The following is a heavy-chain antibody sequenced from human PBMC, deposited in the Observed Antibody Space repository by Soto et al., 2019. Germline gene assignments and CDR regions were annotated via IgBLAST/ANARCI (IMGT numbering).Heavy chain of an antibody. D-gene: IGHD2-2*01. CDR3: ARDGLGYCSSTSCYEWRFDP. CDR2: INAGNGNT. Sequence: ASVKVSCKASGYTFTSYAMHWVRQAPGQRLEWMGWINAGNGNTKYSQKFQGRVTITRDTSASTAYMELSSLRSEDTAVYYCARDGLGYCSSTSCYEWRFDPWGQGTLVTVSS. V-gene: IGHV1-3*01. J-gene: IGHJ5*02. CDR1: GYTFTSYA.